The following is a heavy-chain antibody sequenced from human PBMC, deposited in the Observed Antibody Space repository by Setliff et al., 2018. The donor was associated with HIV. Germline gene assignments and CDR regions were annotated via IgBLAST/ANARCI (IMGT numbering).Heavy chain of an antibody. CDR2: IHVSGTT. CDR3: ARDVMEYFGNCFDY. Sequence: PSETLSLTCTVSGGSITSGSDYWSWIRQPAGEGLELIGHIHVSGTTNYNPSLKSRVTISIDTSKHQFSLKLTSVTAADTALYYCARDVMEYFGNCFDYWGQGALVTVSS. D-gene: IGHD3-3*01. V-gene: IGHV4-61*09. J-gene: IGHJ4*02. CDR1: GGSITSGSDY.